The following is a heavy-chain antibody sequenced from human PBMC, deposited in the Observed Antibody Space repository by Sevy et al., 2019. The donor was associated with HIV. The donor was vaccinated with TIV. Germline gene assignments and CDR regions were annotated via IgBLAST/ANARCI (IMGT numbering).Heavy chain of an antibody. D-gene: IGHD2-15*01. J-gene: IGHJ6*02. Sequence: GGSLRLSCAASGFTFSSYSMNWVRQAPGKGLEWVSYISSSSSTIYYADSVKGRFTISRDNAKNSLYLQMNSLRAEDTAVYYCARDANLNSGYYYYYYGMDVWGQGTTVTISS. CDR2: ISSSSSTI. CDR3: ARDANLNSGYYYYYYGMDV. CDR1: GFTFSSYS. V-gene: IGHV3-48*01.